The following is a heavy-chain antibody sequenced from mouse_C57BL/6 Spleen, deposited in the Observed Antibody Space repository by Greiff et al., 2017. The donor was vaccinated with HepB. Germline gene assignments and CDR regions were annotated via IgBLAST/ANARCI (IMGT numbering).Heavy chain of an antibody. J-gene: IGHJ2*01. CDR1: GYSFTGYY. CDR3: AREGYDYDGFDY. CDR2: INPSTGGT. D-gene: IGHD2-4*01. Sequence: EVQLQQSGPELVKPGASVKISCKASGYSFTGYYMNWVKQSPEKSLEWIGEINPSTGGTTYNQKFKAKATLTVDKSSSTAYMQLKSLTSEDSAVYYCAREGYDYDGFDYWGQGTTLTVSS. V-gene: IGHV1-42*01.